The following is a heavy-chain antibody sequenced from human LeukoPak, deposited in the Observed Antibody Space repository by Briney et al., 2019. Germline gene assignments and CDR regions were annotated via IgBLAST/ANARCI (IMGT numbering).Heavy chain of an antibody. D-gene: IGHD4-17*01. J-gene: IGHJ4*02. CDR3: AKEIWPTVTTPGHTHFDY. CDR2: IRYDGSKK. Sequence: PGGSLRLSCAASGFTFSSYGMHWVRQGPGKGLEWVSFIRYDGSKKYYADSVKGRFTISGDNSKNTLCLQMNSLRAEDTAVYYCAKEIWPTVTTPGHTHFDYWGQGTLVTVSS. V-gene: IGHV3-30*02. CDR1: GFTFSSYG.